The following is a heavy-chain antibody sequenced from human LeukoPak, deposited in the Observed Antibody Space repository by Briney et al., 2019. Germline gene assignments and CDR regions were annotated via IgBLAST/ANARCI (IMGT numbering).Heavy chain of an antibody. CDR2: ISANANTI. Sequence: PGGSLRLSCAASGFTFSNFEMNWVRQAPGKVLEWVSYISANANTIYSASSVKGRFTISRDNAKNSLYLQMNSLRAEDTAVYYCTRDPPDGWAYDRFDCWGQGTLVTVSP. D-gene: IGHD5-12*01. CDR3: TRDPPDGWAYDRFDC. V-gene: IGHV3-48*03. CDR1: GFTFSNFE. J-gene: IGHJ4*02.